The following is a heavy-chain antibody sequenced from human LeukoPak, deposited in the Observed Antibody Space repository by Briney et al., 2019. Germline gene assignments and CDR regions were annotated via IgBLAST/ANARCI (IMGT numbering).Heavy chain of an antibody. CDR1: GGTFSSYA. Sequence: SVKVSCKASGGTFSSYAISWVRQAPGQGLEWMGRIIPIFGIANYAQKFQGRVAITADKSTSTAYMELSSLRSEDTAVYYRARSEPRSYYYDSSGYYDWFDPWGQGTLVTVSS. V-gene: IGHV1-69*04. J-gene: IGHJ5*02. CDR3: ARSEPRSYYYDSSGYYDWFDP. CDR2: IIPIFGIA. D-gene: IGHD3-22*01.